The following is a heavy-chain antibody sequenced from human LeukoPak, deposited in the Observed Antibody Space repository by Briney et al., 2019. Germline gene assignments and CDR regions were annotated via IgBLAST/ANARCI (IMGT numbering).Heavy chain of an antibody. Sequence: SETLSLTCAVSGGSISSSNWWSWVRQPPGKGLEWIGIIYSSGSTYSNPSLKSRVTISLDTSKSQLSLKVSSVTAADTAVYYCASRSGYSYGDFDYWGQGTLVTVSS. CDR2: IYSSGST. V-gene: IGHV4-4*02. D-gene: IGHD5-18*01. J-gene: IGHJ4*02. CDR1: GGSISSSNW. CDR3: ASRSGYSYGDFDY.